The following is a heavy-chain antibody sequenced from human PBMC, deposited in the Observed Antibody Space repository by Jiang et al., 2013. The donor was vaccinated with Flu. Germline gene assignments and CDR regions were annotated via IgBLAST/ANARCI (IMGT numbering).Heavy chain of an antibody. V-gene: IGHV4-59*01. CDR2: SITWEH. Sequence: SGGSISTYYWSWIRQPQGRDWSGLGISITWEHQLXPSLQSRVTISIDTSKNQFSLNLSSVTAADTAVYYCARGQSGGARRSFDFWGQGTLVAVSS. D-gene: IGHD4-23*01. J-gene: IGHJ4*01. CDR1: GGSISTYY. CDR3: ARGQSGGARRSFDF.